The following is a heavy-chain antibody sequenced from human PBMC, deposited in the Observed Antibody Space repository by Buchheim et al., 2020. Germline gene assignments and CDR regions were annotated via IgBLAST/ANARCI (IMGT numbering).Heavy chain of an antibody. CDR3: ARDRGYSGYSSFDY. CDR1: GGSISSGSYY. V-gene: IGHV4-61*02. D-gene: IGHD5-12*01. CDR2: IYTSGST. J-gene: IGHJ4*02. Sequence: QVQLQESGPGLVKPSQTLSLTRTVSGGSISSGSYYWSWIRQPAGKGLEWIGRIYTSGSTNYNPSLKSRVTISVDTSKNQFSLKLSSVPAADTAVYYCARDRGYSGYSSFDYWGQGTL.